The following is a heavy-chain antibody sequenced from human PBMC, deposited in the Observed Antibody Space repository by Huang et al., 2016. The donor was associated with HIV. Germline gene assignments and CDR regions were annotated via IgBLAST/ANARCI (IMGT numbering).Heavy chain of an antibody. Sequence: QVQLVQSGAEVKKPGASVTISCKASGFSILIYYIHWVRQAPGQGLEWRGIVNPSGGGADYAQKVKGRVTMTRDTSTRTLYMELSSLRSEDTAVYYCAREGITPSGTEVSGFDFWGQGTPVSVSS. D-gene: IGHD6-13*01. CDR2: VNPSGGGA. V-gene: IGHV1-46*03. CDR1: GFSILIYY. J-gene: IGHJ5*01. CDR3: AREGITPSGTEVSGFDF.